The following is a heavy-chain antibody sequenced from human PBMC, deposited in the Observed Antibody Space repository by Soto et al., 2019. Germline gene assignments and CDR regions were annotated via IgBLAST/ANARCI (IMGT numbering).Heavy chain of an antibody. CDR2: IIPILGIA. CDR1: GGTFSSYT. Sequence: GASVKVSCKASGGTFSSYTISWVRQAPGQGLEWMGRIIPILGIANYAQKFQGRVTITADKSTSTAYMELSSLRSEDTAVYYCANLGVAGPDHYYMDVWGKGTTVTVSS. V-gene: IGHV1-69*02. J-gene: IGHJ6*03. D-gene: IGHD6-19*01. CDR3: ANLGVAGPDHYYMDV.